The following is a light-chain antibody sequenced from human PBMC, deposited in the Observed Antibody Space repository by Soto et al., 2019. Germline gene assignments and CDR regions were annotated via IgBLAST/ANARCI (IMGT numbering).Light chain of an antibody. CDR1: QSVSSNY. CDR2: GAS. Sequence: EIVLTQSPGTLSLSPGDRATLSCRASQSVSSNYLAWYQQKPGQAPRLLIYGASSRATGIPDRFSGSGSGTDLTITISRLEPEDFAVYYCQRYGTSLPITFGGGTKVEIK. V-gene: IGKV3-20*01. J-gene: IGKJ4*01. CDR3: QRYGTSLPIT.